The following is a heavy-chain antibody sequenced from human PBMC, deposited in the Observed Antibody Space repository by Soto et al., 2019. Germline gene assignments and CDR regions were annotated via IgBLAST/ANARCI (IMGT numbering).Heavy chain of an antibody. J-gene: IGHJ5*02. D-gene: IGHD6-19*01. CDR1: VGSISSYY. Sequence: QVQLQESGPGLVKPSETLSLTCTVSVGSISSYYWSWIRQPPGKGLERIGYIYYSGSTNYNPSLKSRVTISVDTSKNQFSLKLSSVTAADTAVYYCARGEVAGAYNWFDPWGKGTLVTVSS. V-gene: IGHV4-59*01. CDR2: IYYSGST. CDR3: ARGEVAGAYNWFDP.